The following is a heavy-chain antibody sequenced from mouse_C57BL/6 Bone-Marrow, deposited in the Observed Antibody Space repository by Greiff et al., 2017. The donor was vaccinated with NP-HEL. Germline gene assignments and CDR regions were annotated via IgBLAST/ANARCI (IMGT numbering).Heavy chain of an antibody. J-gene: IGHJ2*01. CDR3: TRDDLGGFDY. CDR1: GFTFSSYA. Sequence: EVMLVESGEGLVKPGGSLKLSCAASGFTFSSYAMSWVRQTPEKRLEWVAYISSGGDSIYYADTETGRFTISRDNARNTLYLQMSSLKSEYTAMYYCTRDDLGGFDYWGQGTTLTVSS. D-gene: IGHD2-13*01. CDR2: ISSGGDSI. V-gene: IGHV5-9-1*02.